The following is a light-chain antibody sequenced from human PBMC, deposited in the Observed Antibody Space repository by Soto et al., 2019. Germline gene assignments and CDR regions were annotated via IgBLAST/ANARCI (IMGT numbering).Light chain of an antibody. J-gene: IGKJ4*01. CDR3: QQYYSYYT. Sequence: AIRMTQSPSSLSASTGDRVTITCRASQGISSYLAWYQQKPGKAPKLLIYAASTLQSGVPSRFSGSGSGTDFTLTISCLQSEDFETYYCQQYYSYYTFGGGTKVEIK. V-gene: IGKV1-8*01. CDR2: AAS. CDR1: QGISSY.